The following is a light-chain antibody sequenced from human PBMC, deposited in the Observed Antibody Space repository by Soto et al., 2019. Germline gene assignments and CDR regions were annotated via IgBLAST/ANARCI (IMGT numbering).Light chain of an antibody. CDR1: SSDVGGYNY. J-gene: IGLJ2*01. CDR2: EVS. Sequence: QSVLTQPASVSGSSGQSITISCTGTSSDVGGYNYVSWYQQHPGKAPKLMIYEVSNRPSGVSNRFSGSKSGNTASLTISGLQAEDEADYYCSSYTSSSTPVVFGGGTQLTVL. CDR3: SSYTSSSTPVV. V-gene: IGLV2-14*01.